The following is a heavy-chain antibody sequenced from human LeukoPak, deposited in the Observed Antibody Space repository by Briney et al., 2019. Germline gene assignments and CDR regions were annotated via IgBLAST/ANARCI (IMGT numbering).Heavy chain of an antibody. CDR3: ARSIVVVNPWYFDL. V-gene: IGHV1-3*01. CDR1: GYTFTSYA. Sequence: ASVKVSCKASGYTFTSYAMHWVRQAPGQRLEWMGWINAGNGNTKYSQKFQGRVTITRDTSASTAYMELSSLRFEDTAVYYCARSIVVVNPWYFDLWGRGTLVTVSS. J-gene: IGHJ2*01. CDR2: INAGNGNT. D-gene: IGHD3-22*01.